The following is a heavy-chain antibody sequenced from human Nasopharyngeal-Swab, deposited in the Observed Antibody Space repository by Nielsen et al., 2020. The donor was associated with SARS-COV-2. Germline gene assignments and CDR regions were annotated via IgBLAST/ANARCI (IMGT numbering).Heavy chain of an antibody. J-gene: IGHJ6*03. V-gene: IGHV3-53*01. Sequence: GGSLRPSCAASGFTVTYNYMSWVRQAPGKGLEWVSLISTGGTTSYADSVKGRFTISRDISKNTLYLQMNSLRAEDTAVYYCARDRGFDGYYYMDVWGKGTTVTVSS. CDR3: ARDRGFDGYYYMDV. CDR2: ISTGGTT. CDR1: GFTVTYNY. D-gene: IGHD3-10*01.